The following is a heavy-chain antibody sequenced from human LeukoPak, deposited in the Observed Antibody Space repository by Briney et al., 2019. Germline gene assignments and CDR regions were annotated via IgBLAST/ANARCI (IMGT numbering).Heavy chain of an antibody. Sequence: GGSLRLSCAASGFTFSSYAMSWVRQAPGEGLEWVSLISSSGGSTFYADSVKGRFTISRGNSKNTLYLQMNSLRAEDTAVYYCAKHPAYCGSASCYPYFDYWGQGTLVTVSS. CDR2: ISSSGGST. CDR1: GFTFSSYA. D-gene: IGHD2-2*01. CDR3: AKHPAYCGSASCYPYFDY. J-gene: IGHJ4*02. V-gene: IGHV3-23*01.